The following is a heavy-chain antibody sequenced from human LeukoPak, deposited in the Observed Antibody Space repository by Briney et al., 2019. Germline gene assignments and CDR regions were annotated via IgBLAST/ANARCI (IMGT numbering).Heavy chain of an antibody. CDR3: AREGSDSSGYYYLHY. J-gene: IGHJ4*02. V-gene: IGHV4-59*01. CDR1: GGSISSYY. Sequence: SETLSLTCTVSGGSISSYYWSWIRQPPGKGLEWIGYIYYGGSTNYNPSLKSRVTISVDTSKNQISLKLSSVTAADTAVYYCAREGSDSSGYYYLHYWGQGTLVTVSS. D-gene: IGHD3-22*01. CDR2: IYYGGST.